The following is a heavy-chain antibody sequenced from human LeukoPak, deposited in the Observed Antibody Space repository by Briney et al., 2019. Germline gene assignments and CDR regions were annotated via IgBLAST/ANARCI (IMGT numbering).Heavy chain of an antibody. CDR1: GFTFTSYD. V-gene: IGHV1-8*01. D-gene: IGHD6-6*01. Sequence: ASVKVSCKASGFTFTSYDINWVRQASGQGLEWMGWMNPNNGNTGYAQKFQGRVTMTRDTSISTAYMELRGLRSEDTAVYYCARARVVSSSSSELDYWGQGTLVTVSS. CDR3: ARARVVSSSSSELDY. J-gene: IGHJ4*02. CDR2: MNPNNGNT.